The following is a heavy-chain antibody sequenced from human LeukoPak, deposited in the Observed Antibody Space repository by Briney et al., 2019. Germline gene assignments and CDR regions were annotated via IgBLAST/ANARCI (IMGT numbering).Heavy chain of an antibody. J-gene: IGHJ3*01. CDR1: GFTFSGFW. CDR2: INSDGSEG. CDR3: ARSSYSSSSSV. V-gene: IGHV3-7*03. Sequence: GGSLRLSCAVSGFTFSGFWMSWSRQAPGKGLEWVASINSDGSEGYYADVVKGRFTISRDNAKNSLYLQINSLRAEDTAVYYCARSSYSSSSSVWGQGTMVTVST. D-gene: IGHD6-6*01.